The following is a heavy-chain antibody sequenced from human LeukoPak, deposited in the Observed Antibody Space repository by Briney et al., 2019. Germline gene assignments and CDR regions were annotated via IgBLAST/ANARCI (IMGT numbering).Heavy chain of an antibody. D-gene: IGHD1-1*01. CDR1: GFTFSAYG. Sequence: GGSLRLSCAASGFTFSAYGMTWVRQAPGKGLEWVSHISDRGDNTYYADSVKGRFTISRDNSKNTLYLQMNSLSADDTAVYYCAKDRWTEVDAFDIWGQGTMVTVSS. V-gene: IGHV3-23*01. J-gene: IGHJ3*02. CDR2: ISDRGDNT. CDR3: AKDRWTEVDAFDI.